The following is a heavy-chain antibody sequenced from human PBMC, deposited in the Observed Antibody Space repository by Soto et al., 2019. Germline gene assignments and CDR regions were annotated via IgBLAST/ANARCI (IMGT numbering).Heavy chain of an antibody. CDR3: ARDHRVRGVITNYYYYGMDV. V-gene: IGHV3-7*05. CDR1: GFTFSSYW. J-gene: IGHJ6*02. Sequence: PGGSLRLSCAASGFTFSSYWMSWVRQAPGKGLEWVANIKQDGSEKYYVDSVKGRFTISRDNAKNSLYLQMNSLRAEDTAVYYCARDHRVRGVITNYYYYGMDVWGQGTTVTVSS. D-gene: IGHD3-10*01. CDR2: IKQDGSEK.